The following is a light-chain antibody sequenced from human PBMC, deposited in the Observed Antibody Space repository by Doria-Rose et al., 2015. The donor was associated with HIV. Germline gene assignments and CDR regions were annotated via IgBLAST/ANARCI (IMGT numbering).Light chain of an antibody. Sequence: TQSPSSLSASLGDRVTITCRASQSISTYLNWYRQKPGKAPKLLIYAASSLQSGVPSRFSGSGSGTDFTFTISSLQPEDFATYYCQQSYSAPFTFGPGTKVDVK. V-gene: IGKV1-39*01. CDR2: AAS. CDR3: QQSYSAPFT. CDR1: QSISTY. J-gene: IGKJ3*01.